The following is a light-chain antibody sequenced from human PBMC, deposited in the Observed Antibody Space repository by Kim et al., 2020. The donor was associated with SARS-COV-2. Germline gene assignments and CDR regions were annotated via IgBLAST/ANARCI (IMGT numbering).Light chain of an antibody. CDR1: SSDVGGYNH. V-gene: IGLV2-14*03. CDR2: DVN. J-gene: IGLJ3*02. CDR3: ASFTSSTTWV. Sequence: GQSRTISCPGTSSDVGGYNHVSWYQQHPGKAPKLIIYDVNKRPSGASDRFSGSKSANTASLTISGLQAEDEAEYYCASFTSSTTWVFGGGTQLTVL.